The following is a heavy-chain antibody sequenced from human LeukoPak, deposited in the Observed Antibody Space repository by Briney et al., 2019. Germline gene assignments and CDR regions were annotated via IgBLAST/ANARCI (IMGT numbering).Heavy chain of an antibody. Sequence: SETLSLTCTVSGGSISSHYWTWIRQPPGKGLECIGYIYYSGSTNYNPSLKSRVTISVDTSKNQFSLNLSSVTAADTAVYYCARRGSSGYYDYFDYWGQGSLGTVSS. D-gene: IGHD3-22*01. J-gene: IGHJ4*02. CDR1: GGSISSHY. V-gene: IGHV4-59*11. CDR3: ARRGSSGYYDYFDY. CDR2: IYYSGST.